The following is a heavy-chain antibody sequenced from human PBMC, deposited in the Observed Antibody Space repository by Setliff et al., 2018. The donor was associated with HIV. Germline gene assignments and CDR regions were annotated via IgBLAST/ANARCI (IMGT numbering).Heavy chain of an antibody. J-gene: IGHJ3*02. CDR2: IYTSGST. Sequence: SETLSLTCTVSGGSISSGNYYWSWIRQPAGKGLEWIGRIYTSGSTNYNPSLKSRVTISVDTSRNQFSLNLSSVTAAETAVYYCARFPLLHKNAFDIWGQGTMVTVSS. D-gene: IGHD2-15*01. CDR3: ARFPLLHKNAFDI. V-gene: IGHV4-61*02. CDR1: GGSISSGNYY.